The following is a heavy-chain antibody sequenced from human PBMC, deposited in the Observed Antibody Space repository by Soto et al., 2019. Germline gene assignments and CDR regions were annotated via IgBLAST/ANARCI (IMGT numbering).Heavy chain of an antibody. D-gene: IGHD3-16*01. CDR2: IYYSGST. Sequence: PSETLSLTCTVAGGSLSSGDYFWSWIRQPPGKGLECIGYIYYSGSTYYNSSLKSRVTISLDTSNNQFSRKLRSVTVADTAVYYCARGVLTPVILVVDFSGHGTLVTLS. J-gene: IGHJ4*01. CDR1: GGSLSSGDYF. CDR3: ARGVLTPVILVVDF. V-gene: IGHV4-30-4*01.